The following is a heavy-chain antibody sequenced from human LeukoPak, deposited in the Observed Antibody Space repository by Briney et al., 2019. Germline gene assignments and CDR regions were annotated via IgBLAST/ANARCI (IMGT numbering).Heavy chain of an antibody. J-gene: IGHJ4*02. CDR1: GFTFNTYG. V-gene: IGHV3-30*18. CDR3: AKGGPLSGSYSLDY. CDR2: ISYDGGDK. D-gene: IGHD1-26*01. Sequence: GGSLRLSCAPSGFTFNTYGMHWVRPAPGKGLEWVAAISYDGGDKYYADSVKGRFTISRDNSKNTLYLQMYSLRAEDTAVYYCAKGGPLSGSYSLDYWGQGTLVTVSS.